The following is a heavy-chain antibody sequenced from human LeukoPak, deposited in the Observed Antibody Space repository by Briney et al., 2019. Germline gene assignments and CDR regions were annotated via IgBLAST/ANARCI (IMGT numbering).Heavy chain of an antibody. V-gene: IGHV3-30*04. Sequence: AGRSLRLSCAASGFTFRSYAMHWVRQAPGKGLEWVAVISYDGSNKYYADSVKGRFTISRDNSKNTLYLQMNSLRAEDTAVYYCARDAYYYGSGSYPIYWGQGTLVTVSS. CDR2: ISYDGSNK. CDR1: GFTFRSYA. J-gene: IGHJ4*02. D-gene: IGHD3-10*01. CDR3: ARDAYYYGSGSYPIY.